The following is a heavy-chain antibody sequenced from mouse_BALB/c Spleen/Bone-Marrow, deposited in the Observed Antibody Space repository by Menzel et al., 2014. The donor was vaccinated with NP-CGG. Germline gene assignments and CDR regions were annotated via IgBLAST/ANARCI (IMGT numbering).Heavy chain of an antibody. CDR3: TRQRGDYAMDY. V-gene: IGHV5-9-3*01. J-gene: IGHJ4*01. CDR2: ISNGGNYT. D-gene: IGHD1-1*02. Sequence: EVMLVESGGGLVKPGGSLKLSCAASGFTFSSYGVSWVRQNPGKRLEWVATISNGGNYTYYPDSVKGRFTISRDNAKNTLYLQMSSLRSEDTAMYYCTRQRGDYAMDYWGQGTSVTVSS. CDR1: GFTFSSYG.